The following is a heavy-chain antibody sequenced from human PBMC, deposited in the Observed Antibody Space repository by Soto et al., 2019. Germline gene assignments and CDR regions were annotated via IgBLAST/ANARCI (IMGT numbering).Heavy chain of an antibody. V-gene: IGHV4-59*01. CDR3: ASDRSSGWDQGYGMDV. CDR2: IYYSGST. D-gene: IGHD6-19*01. J-gene: IGHJ6*02. Sequence: SETLSLTCTFSCGSIITYYWSWIRQPPGKGLEWIGYIYYSGSTSYNPSLKSRVTISVDTSKNQFSLKLRSVTAADTAVYYCASDRSSGWDQGYGMDVWGQGTTVTVSS. CDR1: CGSIITYY.